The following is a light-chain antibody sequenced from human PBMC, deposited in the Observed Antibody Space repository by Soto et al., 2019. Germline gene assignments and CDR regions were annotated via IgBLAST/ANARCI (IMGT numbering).Light chain of an antibody. Sequence: QSVLRQPPSVSGAPGQRVTISCTGSSSNIGAGYDVHWYQQLPGTAPKLLIYGNINRPSGVPDRFSGSKSGTSASLAITGLQAEDEADYYCQSYDSSLSADYVFGTGTKLTVL. CDR3: QSYDSSLSADYV. V-gene: IGLV1-40*01. CDR1: SSNIGAGYD. CDR2: GNI. J-gene: IGLJ1*01.